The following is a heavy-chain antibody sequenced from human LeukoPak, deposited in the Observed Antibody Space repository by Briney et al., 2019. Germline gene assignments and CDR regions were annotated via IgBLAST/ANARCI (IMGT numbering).Heavy chain of an antibody. J-gene: IGHJ4*02. CDR3: AREFGDSSGYLFDY. CDR2: IYSGGST. Sequence: GGSLRLSCAASGFTVSSNYMSWVRQAPGKGLEWVSVIYSGGSTYYADSVKGRFTISRDNSKNTLYLQMNSLRAEDTAVYYCAREFGDSSGYLFDYWGQETLVTVSS. D-gene: IGHD3-22*01. V-gene: IGHV3-66*02. CDR1: GFTVSSNY.